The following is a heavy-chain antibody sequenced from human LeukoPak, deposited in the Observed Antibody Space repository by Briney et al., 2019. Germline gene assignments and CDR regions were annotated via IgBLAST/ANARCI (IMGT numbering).Heavy chain of an antibody. CDR3: ARGQVVLMVYAIGNWFDP. CDR2: IYYSGST. J-gene: IGHJ5*02. D-gene: IGHD2-8*01. V-gene: IGHV4-59*01. Sequence: SETLSLTCTVSGGSISSYYWSWIRQPPGKGLEWIGYIYYSGSTNYNPSLKSRVTISVDTSKNQFSLKLSSVTAADTAVYYCARGQVVLMVYAIGNWFDPWGQGTLVTVSS. CDR1: GGSISSYY.